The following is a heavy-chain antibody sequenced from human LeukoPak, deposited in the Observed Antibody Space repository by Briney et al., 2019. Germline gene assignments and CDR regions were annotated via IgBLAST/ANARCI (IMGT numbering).Heavy chain of an antibody. V-gene: IGHV4-31*03. CDR2: IYKTGST. Sequence: SETLSLTCTVSGDSITSGGYYWTWIRQRPGKGLEWIGYIYKTGSTYYNPSLKSRVTMSVDTSRNQFSLKLNSVTAADTAVYYCARDVLRWGQGTLVTVSS. CDR1: GDSITSGGYY. J-gene: IGHJ4*02. CDR3: ARDVLR.